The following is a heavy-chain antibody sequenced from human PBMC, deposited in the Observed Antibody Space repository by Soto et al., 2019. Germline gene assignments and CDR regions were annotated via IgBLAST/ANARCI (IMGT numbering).Heavy chain of an antibody. J-gene: IGHJ6*02. Sequence: ASVKVSCKASGYTFTSSAMHWVRQAPGQRLEWMGWINAGNGNTKYSQMFQGRVTITRDTSASTAYMELSSLRSEDTAVYYCASSYYYDSSGYSSLYYYYGMDVWGQGTTVTVSS. V-gene: IGHV1-3*01. CDR2: INAGNGNT. CDR1: GYTFTSSA. D-gene: IGHD3-22*01. CDR3: ASSYYYDSSGYSSLYYYYGMDV.